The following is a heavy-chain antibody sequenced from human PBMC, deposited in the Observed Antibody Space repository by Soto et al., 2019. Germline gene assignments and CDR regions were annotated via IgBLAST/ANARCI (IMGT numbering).Heavy chain of an antibody. Sequence: GGSLRLSCAASGFTFSSYWMYWVRQAPGKGLVWVSRINSDGSTTSYADSVKGRFTVSRDNAKNTLYLQMNSLRTEDTAVYYCARNVGVGYNPDCWGQGTLVTVSS. CDR3: ARNVGVGYNPDC. CDR2: INSDGSTT. D-gene: IGHD1-26*01. CDR1: GFTFSSYW. J-gene: IGHJ4*02. V-gene: IGHV3-74*01.